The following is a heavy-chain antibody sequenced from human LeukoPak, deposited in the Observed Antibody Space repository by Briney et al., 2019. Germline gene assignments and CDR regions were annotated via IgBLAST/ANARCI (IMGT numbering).Heavy chain of an antibody. Sequence: GASVKVSCKASGYTFTGYYMHWVRQAPGQGLEWMGWINPNSGGTNYAQKFQGRVTMTRDTSISTAYMELSRLRSDDTAVYYCARAWYYDYVWGSYRFYYFDYWGQGTLVTVSS. CDR1: GYTFTGYY. J-gene: IGHJ4*02. D-gene: IGHD3-16*02. CDR2: INPNSGGT. CDR3: ARAWYYDYVWGSYRFYYFDY. V-gene: IGHV1-2*02.